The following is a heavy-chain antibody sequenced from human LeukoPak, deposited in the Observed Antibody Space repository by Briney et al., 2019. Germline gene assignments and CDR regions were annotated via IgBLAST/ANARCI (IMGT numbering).Heavy chain of an antibody. CDR2: IRYDGSNK. J-gene: IGHJ4*02. CDR1: GFTFSSYG. CDR3: AKEGPWQPRLFDY. D-gene: IGHD5-12*01. V-gene: IGHV3-30*02. Sequence: GGSLRLSCAASGFTFSSYGMHWVRQGPGKGLEGVAFIRYDGSNKYYADSVKGGFTISRDNSKNTLYLQMNSLRAEDTAVYYCAKEGPWQPRLFDYWGQGTLVTVSS.